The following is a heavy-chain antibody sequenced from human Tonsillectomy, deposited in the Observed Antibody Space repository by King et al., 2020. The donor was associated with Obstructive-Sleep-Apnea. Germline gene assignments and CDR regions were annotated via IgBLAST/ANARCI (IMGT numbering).Heavy chain of an antibody. Sequence: VQLVESGGGLVKPGGSLRLSCAASGFTFSSYSMNGVRQAPGKGLEWVSSISSSSSYIYYADSVKGGFTISRDNAKNSMYLQMNSLRAEDTAVYYCARTYYYDSSGKYYFDYWGQGTLVTVSS. V-gene: IGHV3-21*01. CDR3: ARTYYYDSSGKYYFDY. J-gene: IGHJ4*02. D-gene: IGHD3-22*01. CDR2: ISSSSSYI. CDR1: GFTFSSYS.